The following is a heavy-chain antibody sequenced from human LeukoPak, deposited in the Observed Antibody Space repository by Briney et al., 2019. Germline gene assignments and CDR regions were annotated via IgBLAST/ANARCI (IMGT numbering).Heavy chain of an antibody. J-gene: IGHJ4*02. CDR2: ISRSGDST. CDR1: GFAFSGYA. Sequence: PGGSLTLSCSASGFAFSGYAMHWVRQAPGKGLEYVSAISRSGDSTYYADSVKGRISISRDNPKNTLYLQVSSLKTEDTAVYYCVKGTYTAAHWGQGTLVTVSS. V-gene: IGHV3-64D*06. CDR3: VKGTYTAAH. D-gene: IGHD2-15*01.